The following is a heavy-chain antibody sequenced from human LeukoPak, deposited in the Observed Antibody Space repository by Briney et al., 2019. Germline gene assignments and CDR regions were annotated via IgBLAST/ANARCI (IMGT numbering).Heavy chain of an antibody. D-gene: IGHD1-26*01. Sequence: GGSLRLSCAASGFTFSNYWMSWVRQAPGKGLEWVASIDQYGRAKYYVDSVRGRFTFSRDNTKNSLHLQMNSLRAEDTAVYYCARDLMGALGSENWFDPWGQGTLVTVSS. J-gene: IGHJ5*02. V-gene: IGHV3-7*01. CDR3: ARDLMGALGSENWFDP. CDR2: IDQYGRAK. CDR1: GFTFSNYW.